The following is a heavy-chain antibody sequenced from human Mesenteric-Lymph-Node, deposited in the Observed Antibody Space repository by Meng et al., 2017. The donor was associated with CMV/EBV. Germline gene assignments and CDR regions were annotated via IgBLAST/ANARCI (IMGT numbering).Heavy chain of an antibody. CDR2: IHSDSSMT. Sequence: GGSLRLSCAASGFTFRSYAMSWVRQAPGKGLEWVSVIHSDSSMTYYADSVKGRFTISRDNFKNTLYLQMNSVRAEDTAIYYCAKDARYDSGGYYFDYWGQGSLVTVSS. J-gene: IGHJ4*02. CDR3: AKDARYDSGGYYFDY. V-gene: IGHV3-23*03. D-gene: IGHD3-22*01. CDR1: GFTFRSYA.